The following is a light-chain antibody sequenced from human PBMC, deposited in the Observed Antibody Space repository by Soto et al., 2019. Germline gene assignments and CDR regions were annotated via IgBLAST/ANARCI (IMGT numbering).Light chain of an antibody. Sequence: QSVLTQPPSGSGAPGQRVTISCTGSSSNIGAGYPVHWYQQLPGTAPKLLVAGNRPSGVPDRFSVSKSGASASLAITGLQAEDEADYYCQSYDSSLSRRWVFGGGIQLTVL. V-gene: IGLV1-40*01. CDR1: SSNIGAGYP. CDR3: QSYDSSLSRRWV. CDR2: G. J-gene: IGLJ3*02.